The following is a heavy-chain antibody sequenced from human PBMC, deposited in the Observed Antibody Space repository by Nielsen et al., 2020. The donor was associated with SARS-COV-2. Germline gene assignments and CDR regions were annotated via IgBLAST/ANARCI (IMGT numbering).Heavy chain of an antibody. Sequence: GESPKISCAASGFTFSSYGMHWVRQAPGKGLEWVAVIWYDGSNKYYADSVKGRFTISRDNSKNTLYLQMNSLRAEDTALYYCASAAAGMVPFDYWGQGTLVTVSS. CDR1: GFTFSSYG. J-gene: IGHJ4*02. D-gene: IGHD6-13*01. V-gene: IGHV3-33*01. CDR3: ASAAAGMVPFDY. CDR2: IWYDGSNK.